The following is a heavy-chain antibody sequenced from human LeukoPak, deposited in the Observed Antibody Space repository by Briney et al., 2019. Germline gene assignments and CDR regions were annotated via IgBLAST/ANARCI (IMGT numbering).Heavy chain of an antibody. CDR2: IYYSGTT. CDR1: GGSITNNY. J-gene: IGHJ4*02. CDR3: ASGSAVAAAGDH. D-gene: IGHD6-13*01. V-gene: IGHV4-59*01. Sequence: SSETLSLTCIVSGGSITNNYWNWIRQPPGKGLEWIGYIYYSGTTNYNPSLKSRVTISVDTSKNQFSLKLSSVTAADTAMYYCASGSAVAAAGDHWGQGTLVTVSS.